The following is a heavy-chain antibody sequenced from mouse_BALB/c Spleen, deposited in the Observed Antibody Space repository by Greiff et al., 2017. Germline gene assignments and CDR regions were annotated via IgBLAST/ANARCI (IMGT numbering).Heavy chain of an antibody. Sequence: EVQLVESGGGLVQPGGSLRLSCATSGFTFTDYYMSWVRQPPGKALEWLGFIRNKANGYTTEYSASVKGRFTISRDNSQSILYLQMNTLRAEDSATYYCARYAYAMDYWGQGTSVTVSS. V-gene: IGHV7-3*02. CDR3: ARYAYAMDY. CDR1: GFTFTDYY. D-gene: IGHD2-14*01. CDR2: IRNKANGYTT. J-gene: IGHJ4*01.